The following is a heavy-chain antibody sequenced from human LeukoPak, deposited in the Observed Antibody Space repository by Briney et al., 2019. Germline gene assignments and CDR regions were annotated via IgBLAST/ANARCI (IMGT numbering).Heavy chain of an antibody. Sequence: ASVKVSCKASGYTFINYGFSWVRQAPGQGLEWMGWISAYNGNTNYAQKLQGRVTMTTDTSTSTAYMELRSLRSDDTAVYYCARDSSSGGGIYYFDYWGQGTLVTVSS. D-gene: IGHD2-15*01. CDR1: GYTFINYG. CDR2: ISAYNGNT. V-gene: IGHV1-18*01. CDR3: ARDSSSGGGIYYFDY. J-gene: IGHJ4*02.